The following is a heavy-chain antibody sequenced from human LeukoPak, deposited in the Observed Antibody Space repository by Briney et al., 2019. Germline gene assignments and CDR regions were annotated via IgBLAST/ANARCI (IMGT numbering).Heavy chain of an antibody. J-gene: IGHJ4*02. CDR2: ISISGGST. V-gene: IGHV3-23*01. CDR1: GFTFSSHA. D-gene: IGHD3-3*01. CDR3: AKKSLWSGPFDY. Sequence: GGSLRLSCAASGFTFSSHAMSWVRQAPGKGLEWVSAISISGGSTYYADSVKGRFTISRDNSKNTLYLQMNSLRPEDTAVYFCAKKSLWSGPFDYWGQGTLVTVSS.